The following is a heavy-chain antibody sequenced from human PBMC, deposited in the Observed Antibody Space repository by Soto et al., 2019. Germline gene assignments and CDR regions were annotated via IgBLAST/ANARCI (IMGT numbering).Heavy chain of an antibody. CDR2: ISPGDSDT. V-gene: IGHV5-51*03. J-gene: IGHJ4*02. CDR1: GYSFTKYW. CDR3: VRTVTTPLAYFDY. D-gene: IGHD4-17*01. Sequence: EVQLVQSGAEVKKPGESLQISCKGSGYSFTKYWIAWVRQMPEKGLEWMGIISPGDSDTRYRRSFQGQVTISVDKSINTAYLQWNSLKASDTAMYYCVRTVTTPLAYFDYWGQGTLVTVSS.